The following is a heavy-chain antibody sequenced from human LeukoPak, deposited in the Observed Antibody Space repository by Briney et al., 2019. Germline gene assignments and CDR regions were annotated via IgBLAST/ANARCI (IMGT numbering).Heavy chain of an antibody. CDR1: GGSISSYY. J-gene: IGHJ5*02. Sequence: SETLSLTCTVSGGSISSYYWSWIRQPPGKGLEWIGYIYYSGSTNYNPSLKSRVTISIDTSKNQFSLKLSSVTAADTAVYYCARGPGREEDWFDPWGQGTLVTVSS. CDR3: ARGPGREEDWFDP. CDR2: IYYSGST. D-gene: IGHD3-10*01. V-gene: IGHV4-59*01.